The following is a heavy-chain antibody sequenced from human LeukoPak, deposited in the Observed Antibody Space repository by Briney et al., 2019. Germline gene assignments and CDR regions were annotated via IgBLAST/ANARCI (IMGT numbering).Heavy chain of an antibody. Sequence: SETLSLTCTVPGGSMNKFYWSWIRQPPGKGLEWIGYMYYSGTTNYDPSLKSRVAISIDSSKSQYSLRLSSVTAADTAVYYCARGGYREFDSWGQGTLVVVSS. D-gene: IGHD5-24*01. CDR3: ARGGYREFDS. CDR2: MYYSGTT. V-gene: IGHV4-59*01. J-gene: IGHJ4*02. CDR1: GGSMNKFY.